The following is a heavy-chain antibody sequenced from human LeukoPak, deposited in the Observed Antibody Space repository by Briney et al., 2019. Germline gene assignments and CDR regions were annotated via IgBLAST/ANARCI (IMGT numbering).Heavy chain of an antibody. J-gene: IGHJ1*01. CDR1: GGSISSYY. CDR3: AAQRSGAGFVYFQH. Sequence: SETLSLTCTVSGGSISSYYWSWIRQPAGKGLEGIGRIYTSGSTNYNPSLKSRVTMSVDTSKNQFSLKLSSVTAADTAVYYCAAQRSGAGFVYFQHWGQGTLVTVSS. CDR2: IYTSGST. V-gene: IGHV4-4*07. D-gene: IGHD2-21*01.